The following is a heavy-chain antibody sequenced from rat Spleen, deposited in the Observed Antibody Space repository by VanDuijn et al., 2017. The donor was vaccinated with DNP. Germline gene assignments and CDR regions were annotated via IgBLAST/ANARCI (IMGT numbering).Heavy chain of an antibody. CDR1: GYSITSNY. CDR3: ARRWGHYGYKPLSYFDY. Sequence: EVQLQESGPGLVKPSQSLSLTCSVTGYSITSNYWGWIRKLPGNKMEWIGYISYSGSTGYNPSLKSRISITRDTSKNQFFLQLNSVTTEDTATYFCARRWGHYGYKPLSYFDYWGQGVMVTVSS. D-gene: IGHD1-9*01. J-gene: IGHJ2*01. CDR2: ISYSGST. V-gene: IGHV3-1*01.